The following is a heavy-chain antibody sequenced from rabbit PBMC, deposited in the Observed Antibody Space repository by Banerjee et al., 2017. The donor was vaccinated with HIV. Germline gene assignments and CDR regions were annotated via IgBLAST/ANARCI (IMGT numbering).Heavy chain of an antibody. CDR1: GFSFSSGYY. V-gene: IGHV1S45*01. Sequence: QEQLVESGGGLVQPEGSLTLTCTGSGFSFSSGYYMCWVRQAPGKGLEWIGCISTSSGGTDYASWAKGRFTISKPSSTTVTLHMTSLTAADTATYFCARGVSITGWGYNLWGQGTLVTVS. J-gene: IGHJ4*01. CDR2: ISTSSGGT. CDR3: ARGVSITGWGYNL. D-gene: IGHD4-1*01.